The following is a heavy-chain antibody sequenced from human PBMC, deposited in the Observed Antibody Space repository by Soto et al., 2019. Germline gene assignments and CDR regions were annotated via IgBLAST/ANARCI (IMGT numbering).Heavy chain of an antibody. V-gene: IGHV1-69*17. J-gene: IGHJ5*02. Sequence: QVQLVQSGAEVKKPGSSVKVSCKVSGGTFGNYAISWIRQAPGQGLEWVGGIIPISGIANYPQKLQGRVSITADTATPTAYLDLRTLRFDDTAVYFCATSPWASAIVPRGWFDPWGQGTPVTVSS. CDR1: GGTFGNYA. CDR3: ATSPWASAIVPRGWFDP. D-gene: IGHD2-2*02. CDR2: IIPISGIA.